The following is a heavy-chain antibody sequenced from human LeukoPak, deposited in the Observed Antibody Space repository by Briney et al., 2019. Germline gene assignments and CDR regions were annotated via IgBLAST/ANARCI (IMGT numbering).Heavy chain of an antibody. CDR3: AKGPWLAYPYYFDY. CDR1: GFTFRSYS. D-gene: IGHD6-19*01. Sequence: GGSLRPSCAASGFTFRSYSICCVRQAPEKGLEWVSAISGSGSSTYYGDSVKGRFTISRDNSKNTLYLQMNSLRAEDTAVYYCAKGPWLAYPYYFDYWGQGTLVTVSS. J-gene: IGHJ4*02. CDR2: ISGSGSST. V-gene: IGHV3-23*01.